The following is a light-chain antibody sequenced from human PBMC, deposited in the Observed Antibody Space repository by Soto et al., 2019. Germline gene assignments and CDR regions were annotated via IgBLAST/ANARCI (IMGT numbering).Light chain of an antibody. Sequence: ALTQPASVSGSPGQSITISCSGTSSDVGGYDSVSWYQQHPGKAPKVMIYEVSNRPSGVSNRFSGSKYGNTASLTISGLQAEDEADYYCSSYTSSYTLVFXAGTKLTVL. CDR1: SSDVGGYDS. J-gene: IGLJ1*01. V-gene: IGLV2-14*01. CDR3: SSYTSSYTLV. CDR2: EVS.